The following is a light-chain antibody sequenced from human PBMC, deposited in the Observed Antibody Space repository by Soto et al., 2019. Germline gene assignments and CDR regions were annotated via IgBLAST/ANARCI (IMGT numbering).Light chain of an antibody. Sequence: EIVVTQSPATLSLSPGERATLSCRTSQSVSSYFAWYQQKPGRAPRLLIYDASSRATGIPARFIGSGSGTDFTLTISSLEPEDFAVYYCQQRSNWPITFGQ. CDR2: DAS. CDR3: QQRSNWPIT. J-gene: IGKJ5*01. V-gene: IGKV3-11*01. CDR1: QSVSSY.